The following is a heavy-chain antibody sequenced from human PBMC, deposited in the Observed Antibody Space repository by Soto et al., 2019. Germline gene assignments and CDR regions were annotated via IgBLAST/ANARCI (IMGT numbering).Heavy chain of an antibody. J-gene: IGHJ4*02. CDR2: IYYSGST. CDR3: ARGGYYDSSGYYYVSPYFDY. D-gene: IGHD3-22*01. Sequence: SETLSLTCAVYGGSFSGYYWSWIRQPPGKGLEWIGYIYYSGSTNYNPSLKSRVTISVDTSKNQFSLKLSSVTAADTAVYYCARGGYYDSSGYYYVSPYFDYWGQGTLVTVSS. CDR1: GGSFSGYY. V-gene: IGHV4-59*01.